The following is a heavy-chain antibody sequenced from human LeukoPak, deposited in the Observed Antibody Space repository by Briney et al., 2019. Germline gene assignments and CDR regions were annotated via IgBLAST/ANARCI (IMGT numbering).Heavy chain of an antibody. D-gene: IGHD4-17*01. V-gene: IGHV4-4*02. Sequence: SGTLSLTCAFSGGSIRSTTWWSRVRQLPPPGLAWIGESYHSGSPNYNPSLKSRVTISVDKSNNQFSLKLSSVTAADTAVYYCATDKNTVTTHYGMDVWGQGTTVTVSS. J-gene: IGHJ6*02. CDR2: SYHSGSP. CDR3: ATDKNTVTTHYGMDV. CDR1: GGSIRSTTW.